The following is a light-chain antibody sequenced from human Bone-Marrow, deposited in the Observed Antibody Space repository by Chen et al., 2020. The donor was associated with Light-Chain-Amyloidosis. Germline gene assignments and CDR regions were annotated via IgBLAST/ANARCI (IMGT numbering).Light chain of an antibody. CDR2: DVS. Sequence: QSALTQPASVSGSPGQSITISCTGTSSDVGGYNYVSWYQQHPGKAPKLMIYDVSNRPSGVSTRCSGSKSGNAASLTSSGLQAEDEADYYCSAYTSSSTLVFGTGTKVTVL. V-gene: IGLV2-14*03. CDR1: SSDVGGYNY. J-gene: IGLJ1*01. CDR3: SAYTSSSTLV.